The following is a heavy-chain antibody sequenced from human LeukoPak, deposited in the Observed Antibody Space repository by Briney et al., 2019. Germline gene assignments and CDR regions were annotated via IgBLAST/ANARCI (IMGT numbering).Heavy chain of an antibody. V-gene: IGHV3-48*01. D-gene: IGHD3-22*01. CDR2: ISSSSSTI. CDR3: ARAPGSGYYLVPDS. Sequence: GGSLRLSCAASGFTFSSYSMNWVRQAPGKGLEWVSYISSSSSTIYYADSVKGRFTISRDNSKNTLYLQMNSLRADDTAVYYCARAPGSGYYLVPDSWGQGTLVTVSS. J-gene: IGHJ4*02. CDR1: GFTFSSYS.